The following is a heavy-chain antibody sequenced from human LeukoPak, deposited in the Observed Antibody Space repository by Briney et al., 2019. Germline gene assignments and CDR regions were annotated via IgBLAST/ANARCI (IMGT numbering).Heavy chain of an antibody. CDR3: ARDLEMATITMTDY. CDR2: ISPSGGST. CDR1: GYTFTSYY. D-gene: IGHD5-24*01. J-gene: IGHJ4*02. V-gene: IGHV1-46*01. Sequence: GASVKVSCKASGYTFTSYYMHWVRQAPGQGLEWMGIISPSGGSTSYAQKFQGRVTMNRDTSISTAYMELSRLRSDDTAVYYCARDLEMATITMTDYWGQGTLVTVSS.